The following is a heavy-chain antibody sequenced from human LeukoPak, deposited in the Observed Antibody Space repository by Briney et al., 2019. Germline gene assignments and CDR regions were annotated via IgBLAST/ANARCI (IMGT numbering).Heavy chain of an antibody. CDR3: ARLGPNNWFDP. CDR1: GGSFGGYY. J-gene: IGHJ5*02. CDR2: INHSGST. D-gene: IGHD3-10*01. Sequence: SETLSLTCAVYGGSFGGYYWSWIRQPPGKGLEWIGEINHSGSTNYNPSLKSRVTISVDTSKNQFSLKLSSVTAADTAVYYCARLGPNNWFDPWGQGTLVTVSS. V-gene: IGHV4-34*01.